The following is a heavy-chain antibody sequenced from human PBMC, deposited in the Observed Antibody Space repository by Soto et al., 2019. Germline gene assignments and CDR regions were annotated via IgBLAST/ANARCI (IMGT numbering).Heavy chain of an antibody. CDR1: GFTFSSYG. Sequence: QVQLVESGGGVVQPGRSLRLSCAASGFTFSSYGMHWVRQAPGKGLEWVAVISYDGSNKYYADSVKGRFTISGDNSKNTLYLQMNSLRAEDTAVYYCAKGAYSGRYLDYWGQGTLVTVSS. J-gene: IGHJ4*02. CDR3: AKGAYSGRYLDY. CDR2: ISYDGSNK. D-gene: IGHD1-26*01. V-gene: IGHV3-30*18.